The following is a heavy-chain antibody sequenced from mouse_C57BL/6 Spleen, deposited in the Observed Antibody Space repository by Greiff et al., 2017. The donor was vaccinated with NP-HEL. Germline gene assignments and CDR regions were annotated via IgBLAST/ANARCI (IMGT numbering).Heavy chain of an antibody. J-gene: IGHJ3*01. CDR3: ARHELLCARFAY. V-gene: IGHV1-69*01. Sequence: QVQLQQPGAELVMPGASVKLSCKASGYTFTSYRMHWVQQRPGQGLEWIGEIDPSDSYPNYNPKFKGKSTLTVDKSSSTAYMQLSSLTSEDSAVYYCARHELLCARFAYWGQGTLVTVSA. CDR1: GYTFTSYR. D-gene: IGHD1-3*01. CDR2: IDPSDSYP.